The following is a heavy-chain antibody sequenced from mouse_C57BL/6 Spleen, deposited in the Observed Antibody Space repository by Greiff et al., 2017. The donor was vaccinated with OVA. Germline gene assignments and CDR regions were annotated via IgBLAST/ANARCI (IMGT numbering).Heavy chain of an antibody. J-gene: IGHJ1*03. CDR1: GFTFSNYW. CDR3: TVPLLLRSYWYFDV. CDR2: IRLKSDNYAT. Sequence: EVKVEESGGGLVQPGGSMKLSCVASGFTFSNYWMNWVRQSPEKGLEWVAQIRLKSDNYATHYAESVKGRFTISRDDSKSSVYLQMNNLRAEDTGIYYCTVPLLLRSYWYFDVWGTGTTVTVSS. D-gene: IGHD1-1*01. V-gene: IGHV6-3*01.